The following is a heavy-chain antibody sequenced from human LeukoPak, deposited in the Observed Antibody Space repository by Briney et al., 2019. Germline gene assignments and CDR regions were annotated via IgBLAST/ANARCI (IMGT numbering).Heavy chain of an antibody. CDR1: GGTFSSYA. CDR2: IIPILGIA. V-gene: IGHV1-69*04. CDR3: ARDVGEFWSGYYTDY. Sequence: SVKVSCKASGGTFSSYAISWVRQAPGQGLEWMGRIIPILGIANYAQKFQGRVTITADKSTSTAYMELSSLRSEDTAVYYCARDVGEFWSGYYTDYWGQGTLVTVSS. J-gene: IGHJ4*02. D-gene: IGHD3-3*01.